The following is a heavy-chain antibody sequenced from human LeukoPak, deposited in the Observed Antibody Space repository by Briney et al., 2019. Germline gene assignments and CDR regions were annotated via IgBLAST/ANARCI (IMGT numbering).Heavy chain of an antibody. CDR3: ARGYGSGSYYSY. J-gene: IGHJ4*02. D-gene: IGHD3-10*01. CDR1: GGSFSGYY. CDR2: INHSGST. V-gene: IGHV4-34*01. Sequence: SETLSLTCAVYGGSFSGYYWSWIRQPPGKGLEWIGEINHSGSTNYNPSLKSRVTISVDTSRNQFSPKLSSVTAADTAVYYCARGYGSGSYYSYWGQGTLVTVSS.